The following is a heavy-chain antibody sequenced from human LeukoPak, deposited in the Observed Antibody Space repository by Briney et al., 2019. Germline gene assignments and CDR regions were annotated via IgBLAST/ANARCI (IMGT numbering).Heavy chain of an antibody. V-gene: IGHV3-9*01. Sequence: PGGSLRLSCAASGFTFDDYAMHWVRQAPGKGLEWVSGISWNSGSIGYADSVKGRFTISRDNAKNSLYLQMNSLRAEDTALYYCAKDMSEAAAGFTADMDVWGQGTTVTVSS. J-gene: IGHJ6*02. CDR2: ISWNSGSI. CDR3: AKDMSEAAAGFTADMDV. D-gene: IGHD6-13*01. CDR1: GFTFDDYA.